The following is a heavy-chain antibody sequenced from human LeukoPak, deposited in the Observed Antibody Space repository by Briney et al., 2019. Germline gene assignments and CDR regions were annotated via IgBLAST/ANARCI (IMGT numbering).Heavy chain of an antibody. Sequence: SETLSLTCAVYGGSFSGYYWSWIRQPPGKGLEWMGELNHSGSTNYNPSLKRRVTISVDTSKNQFSLKLSSVTAADTAVYYCARGGPGQLWLLDYWGQGTLVTVSS. D-gene: IGHD5-18*01. V-gene: IGHV4-34*01. CDR3: ARGGPGQLWLLDY. CDR2: LNHSGST. J-gene: IGHJ4*02. CDR1: GGSFSGYY.